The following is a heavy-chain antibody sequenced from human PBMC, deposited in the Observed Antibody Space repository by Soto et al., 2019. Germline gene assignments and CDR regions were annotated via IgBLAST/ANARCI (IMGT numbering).Heavy chain of an antibody. Sequence: QVQLQESGPGLVKPSQTLSLTCTVSCGSISSGDYYWSWIRQPPGKGLEWIGYIYYSGSTYYNPSLKSRVTISVDTSQNQFSLKLSSVTAAEMAVYYCASGVITMVRGVIFDPEDYWGQGTLVTVSS. J-gene: IGHJ4*02. CDR1: CGSISSGDYY. CDR3: ASGVITMVRGVIFDPEDY. V-gene: IGHV4-30-4*01. D-gene: IGHD3-10*01. CDR2: IYYSGST.